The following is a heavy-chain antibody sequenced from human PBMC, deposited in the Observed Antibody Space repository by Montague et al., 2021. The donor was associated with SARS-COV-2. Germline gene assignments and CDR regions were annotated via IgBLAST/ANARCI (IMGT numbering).Heavy chain of an antibody. CDR1: GVSISSGGYY. V-gene: IGHV4-61*08. D-gene: IGHD3-22*01. Sequence: SETLSLTCSVSGVSISSGGYYWSWVRQPPGKGLEWIGYVYHTGSTNYNPSLKSRVTLSIDTSKNQFSLSLTSVTAADTAVYYCVREKYYFDDSGSKWGQGTLVTV. CDR3: VREKYYFDDSGSK. J-gene: IGHJ4*02. CDR2: VYHTGST.